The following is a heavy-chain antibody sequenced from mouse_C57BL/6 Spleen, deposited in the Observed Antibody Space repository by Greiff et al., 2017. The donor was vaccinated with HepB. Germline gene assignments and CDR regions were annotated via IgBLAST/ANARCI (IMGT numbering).Heavy chain of an antibody. J-gene: IGHJ2*01. CDR3: ARRGYYAYFDY. CDR1: GFTFSSYT. D-gene: IGHD1-1*01. V-gene: IGHV5-9*01. CDR2: ISGGGGNT. Sequence: EVKLMESGGGLVKPGGSLKLSCAASGFTFSSYTMSWVRQTPEKRLEWVATISGGGGNTYYPDSVKGRFTISRDNAKNTLYLQMSSLRSEDTALYYCARRGYYAYFDYWGQGTTLTVSS.